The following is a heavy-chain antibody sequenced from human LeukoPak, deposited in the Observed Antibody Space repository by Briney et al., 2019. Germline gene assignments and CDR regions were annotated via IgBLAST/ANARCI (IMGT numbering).Heavy chain of an antibody. D-gene: IGHD1-26*01. CDR1: GGSFSSYF. CDR3: TYSGSNYPDY. V-gene: IGHV4-34*01. Sequence: SETLFLTCAVFGGSFSSYFWSWIRQSPGKGMEWIGEINHSGSTNYNPSLKSRVTISLGTSKNQFSLRLSSVTAADTAVYYCTYSGSNYPDYWGQGTLVIVSS. CDR2: INHSGST. J-gene: IGHJ4*02.